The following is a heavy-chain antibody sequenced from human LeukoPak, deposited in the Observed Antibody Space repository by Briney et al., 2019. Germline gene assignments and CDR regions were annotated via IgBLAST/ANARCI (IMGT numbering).Heavy chain of an antibody. D-gene: IGHD6-19*01. CDR1: GVPISGSVT. Sequence: SETLSLTCTVSGVPISGSVTWGCVREPPGELLEWIGNVHCGGRTAPNPSVKSRVTMSRDTSTNPFSLQLNSVSAADTAVYYCARVLTAAGLDLWGRPILLSNSS. J-gene: IGHJ5*02. CDR2: VHCGGRT. V-gene: IGHV4-39*07. CDR3: ARVLTAAGLDL.